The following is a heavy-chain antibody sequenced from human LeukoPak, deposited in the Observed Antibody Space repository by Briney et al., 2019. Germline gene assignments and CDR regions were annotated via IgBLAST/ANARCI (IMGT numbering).Heavy chain of an antibody. J-gene: IGHJ6*02. D-gene: IGHD2-15*01. CDR3: ARASYCSGGSCYSTYYYYGMDV. V-gene: IGHV3-30-3*01. Sequence: PGGSLRLSCAASGFTFSSYAMHWVRQAPGKGLEWVAVISYDGSNKYYADSVKGRFTISRDNSKNTLYLQMNSLRAEDTAVYYRARASYCSGGSCYSTYYYYGMDVWGQGTTVTVSS. CDR2: ISYDGSNK. CDR1: GFTFSSYA.